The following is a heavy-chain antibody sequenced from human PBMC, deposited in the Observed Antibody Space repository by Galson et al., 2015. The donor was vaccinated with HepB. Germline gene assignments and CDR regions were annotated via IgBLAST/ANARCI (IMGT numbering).Heavy chain of an antibody. CDR1: GFTFSSYA. V-gene: IGHV3-7*01. J-gene: IGHJ4*02. D-gene: IGHD2-15*01. CDR2: IKEDATEQ. Sequence: LRLSCAASGFTFSSYAMHWVRQAPGKGLEWVANIKEDATEQYYVDSVKGRFTISRDNVRNSLYLQMNSLRREDTAVYYCARGGLGLRVDYFDYWGQGTLVTVSS. CDR3: ARGGLGLRVDYFDY.